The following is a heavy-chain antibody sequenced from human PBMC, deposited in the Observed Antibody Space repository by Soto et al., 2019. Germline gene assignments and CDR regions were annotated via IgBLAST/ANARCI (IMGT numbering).Heavy chain of an antibody. CDR2: IYPGDSDT. V-gene: IGHV5-51*01. J-gene: IGHJ6*01. Sequence: GESLTISCEGSGYSFTSYWIVWVLQMPGKGLEWMGIIYPGDSDTRYSPSFQGQVTISADKSISTAYLQWSSLKASDTAMYYCARGLDYYYYGMDVWGQGTTVTVSS. CDR1: GYSFTSYW. CDR3: ARGLDYYYYGMDV.